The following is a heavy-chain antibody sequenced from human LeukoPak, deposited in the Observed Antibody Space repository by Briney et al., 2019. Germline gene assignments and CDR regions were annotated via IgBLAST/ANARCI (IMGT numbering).Heavy chain of an antibody. V-gene: IGHV3-33*01. CDR3: AREPRGDHPFDY. CDR2: IWYDGSNK. Sequence: PGRSLRLSCAASGFSFSSYGMHWVRQAPGKRLEWVAVIWYDGSNKYYADSVKGRFTISRDNSKNTLYLQMNSLRAEDTAVYYCAREPRGDHPFDYWGQGTLVTVSS. CDR1: GFSFSSYG. J-gene: IGHJ4*02. D-gene: IGHD4-17*01.